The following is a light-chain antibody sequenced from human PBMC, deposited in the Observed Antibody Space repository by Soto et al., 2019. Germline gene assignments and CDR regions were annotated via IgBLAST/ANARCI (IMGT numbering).Light chain of an antibody. CDR3: QQYGNSPWT. Sequence: EVVFTQSPCTLSLSPGERATLSCRASQRVGSSYLAWYQHKPDQAPRLLIYGASGRATGTPDRFSGSGSGTDFSLTISRLEPEDFAVYYCQQYGNSPWTFGQGTKVDIK. CDR2: GAS. J-gene: IGKJ1*01. V-gene: IGKV3-20*01. CDR1: QRVGSSY.